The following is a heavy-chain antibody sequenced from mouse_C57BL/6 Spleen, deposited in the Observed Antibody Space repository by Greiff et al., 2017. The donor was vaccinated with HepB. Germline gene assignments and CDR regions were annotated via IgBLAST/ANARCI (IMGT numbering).Heavy chain of an antibody. CDR3: ARSIYYDYGGFAY. CDR1: GFTFSSYA. CDR2: ISDGGSYT. Sequence: EVNLVESGGGLVKPGGSLKLSCAASGFTFSSYAMSWVRQTPEKRLEWVATISDGGSYTYYPDNVKGRFTISRDNAKNNLYLQMSHLKSEDTAMYYCARSIYYDYGGFAYWGQGTLVTVSA. J-gene: IGHJ3*01. D-gene: IGHD2-4*01. V-gene: IGHV5-4*03.